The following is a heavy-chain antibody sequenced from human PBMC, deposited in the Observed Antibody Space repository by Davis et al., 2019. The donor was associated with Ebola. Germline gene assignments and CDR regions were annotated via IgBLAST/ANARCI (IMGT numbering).Heavy chain of an antibody. D-gene: IGHD2-2*01. CDR3: AKPLHTYQLLSLEPYYYYYGMDV. J-gene: IGHJ6*02. CDR2: ISGSGGST. Sequence: GESLKTSCAASGFTFSSYAMSWVRQAPGKGLEWVSAISGSGGSTYYADSVKGRFTISRDNSKNTLYLQMNSLRAEDTAVYYCAKPLHTYQLLSLEPYYYYYGMDVWGQGTTVTVSS. CDR1: GFTFSSYA. V-gene: IGHV3-23*01.